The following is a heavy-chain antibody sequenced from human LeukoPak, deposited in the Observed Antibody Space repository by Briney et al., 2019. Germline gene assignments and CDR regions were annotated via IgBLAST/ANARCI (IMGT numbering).Heavy chain of an antibody. D-gene: IGHD2-15*01. J-gene: IGHJ4*02. CDR3: ARDPPSVVVVAATRPDY. CDR2: ISSSSSYI. V-gene: IGHV3-21*01. CDR1: GFTFSSYS. Sequence: PGGSLRLSCAASGFTFSSYSMNWVREAPGKGLEWVSSISSSSSYIYYADSVKGRFTISRDNAKNSLYLQMNSLRAEDTDVYYCARDPPSVVVVAATRPDYWGQGTLVTVSS.